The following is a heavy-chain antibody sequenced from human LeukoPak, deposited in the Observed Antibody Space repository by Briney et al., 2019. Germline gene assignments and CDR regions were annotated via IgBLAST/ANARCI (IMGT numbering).Heavy chain of an antibody. D-gene: IGHD1-26*01. CDR1: GGSFSGYY. Sequence: SETLSLTCAVYGGSFSGYYWTWIRQPPGKGLEWIGEIHYSGSATYNPSLKSRVTISVDTSKNQFSLKMNSVTAADTAVYYCARGGRGIRPFDYWGQGTLVTVSS. V-gene: IGHV4-34*01. J-gene: IGHJ4*02. CDR2: IHYSGSA. CDR3: ARGGRGIRPFDY.